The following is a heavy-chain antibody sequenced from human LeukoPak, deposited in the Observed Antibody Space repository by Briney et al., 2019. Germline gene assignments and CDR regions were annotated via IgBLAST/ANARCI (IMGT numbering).Heavy chain of an antibody. J-gene: IGHJ4*02. CDR2: IYSGGST. Sequence: GGPLRLSCAASGFTVSSNYMSWVRQAPGKGLEWVSVIYSGGSTYYADSVKGRFTISRDNSKNTLYLQMNSLRAEDTAVYYCARDYGGYGGPVDYWGQGTLVTVSS. CDR3: ARDYGGYGGPVDY. D-gene: IGHD4-17*01. V-gene: IGHV3-53*01. CDR1: GFTVSSNY.